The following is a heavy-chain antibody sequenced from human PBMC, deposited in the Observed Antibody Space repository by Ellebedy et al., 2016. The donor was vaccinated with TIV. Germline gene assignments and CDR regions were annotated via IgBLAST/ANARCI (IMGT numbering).Heavy chain of an antibody. CDR2: ISGSSNYS. V-gene: IGHV3-11*06. CDR3: AKPKLGVD. J-gene: IGHJ4*02. D-gene: IGHD4-23*01. CDR1: GFTFSDYY. Sequence: GESLKISCAASGFTFSDYYMSWIRQAPGKGLEWLGYISGSSNYSSYADSVKGRFTISRDYATKSLYLHMNSLRADDTAVYYCAKPKLGVDWGQGTLVTVSS.